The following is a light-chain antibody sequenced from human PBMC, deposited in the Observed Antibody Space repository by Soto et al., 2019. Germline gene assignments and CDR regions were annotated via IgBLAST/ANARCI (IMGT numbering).Light chain of an antibody. V-gene: IGKV3-20*01. CDR1: RSIRGNE. J-gene: IGKJ1*01. CDR2: RGS. Sequence: VLTQSPGTLSLSPGERTTLSCRASRSIRGNEVAWYQQKPGQPPRLLIYRGSSRAPGIPERFSGRGSGTEFTLTISSLEPEDVAVYYCQDYGTSAPWTFGQGTRVEIK. CDR3: QDYGTSAPWT.